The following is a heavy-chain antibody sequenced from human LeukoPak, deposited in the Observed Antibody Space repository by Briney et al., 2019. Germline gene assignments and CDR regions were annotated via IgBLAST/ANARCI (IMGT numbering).Heavy chain of an antibody. Sequence: PSETLSLTCAVYGGSFSGYYWSWIRQPPGKGLEWIGEINHSGSTNYNPSLKSRVTISVDTSKNQFSLKLSSVTAADTAVYYCARAPPVPYYYDSSGFRVYFDYWGQGTLVTVSS. CDR2: INHSGST. D-gene: IGHD3-22*01. J-gene: IGHJ4*02. CDR3: ARAPPVPYYYDSSGFRVYFDY. V-gene: IGHV4-34*01. CDR1: GGSFSGYY.